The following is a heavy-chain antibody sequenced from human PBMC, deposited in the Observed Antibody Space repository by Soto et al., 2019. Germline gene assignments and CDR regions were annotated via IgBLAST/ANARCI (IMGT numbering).Heavy chain of an antibody. D-gene: IGHD3-3*01. V-gene: IGHV3-33*08. CDR2: IWYDGSNK. CDR1: GFTFSSYG. Sequence: GSLRLSCAASGFTFSSYGMHWVRQAPGKGLEWVAVIWYDGSNKYYADSVKGRFTISRDNSKNTLYLQMNSLRAEDTAVYYCARPYDFRSGPSLSGMDVWGQGTTVTVSS. CDR3: ARPYDFRSGPSLSGMDV. J-gene: IGHJ6*02.